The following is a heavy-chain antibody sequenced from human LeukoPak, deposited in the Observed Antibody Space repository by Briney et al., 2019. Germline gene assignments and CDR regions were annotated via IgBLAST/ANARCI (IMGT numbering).Heavy chain of an antibody. V-gene: IGHV3-21*04. CDR2: ISSSSSYI. J-gene: IGHJ4*02. Sequence: GGSLRLSCAASGFTFSSYSMNWVRQAPGKGLEWVSSISSSSSYIYYADSVKGRFTISRDNAKNSLYLQMNSLRVEDTALYYCVRNKEYQLLVFDLWGQGTLVTVSS. CDR1: GFTFSSYS. CDR3: VRNKEYQLLVFDL. D-gene: IGHD2-2*01.